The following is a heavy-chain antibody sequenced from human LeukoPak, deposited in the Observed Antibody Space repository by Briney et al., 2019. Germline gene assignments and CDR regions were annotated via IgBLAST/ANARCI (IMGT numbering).Heavy chain of an antibody. CDR1: GFTFSSYG. J-gene: IGHJ4*02. V-gene: IGHV3-30*18. Sequence: GGSLRLSCAASGFTFSSYGMHWVRQAPGKGLEWVAVISYDGSNKYYADSVKGRFTISRGNSKNTLYLQMNSLRAEDTAVYYCAKRRGGFWSGYYTGIGAAFDYWGQGTLVTVSS. D-gene: IGHD3-3*01. CDR2: ISYDGSNK. CDR3: AKRRGGFWSGYYTGIGAAFDY.